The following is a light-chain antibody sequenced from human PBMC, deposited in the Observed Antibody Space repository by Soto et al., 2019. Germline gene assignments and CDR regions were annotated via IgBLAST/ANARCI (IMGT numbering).Light chain of an antibody. CDR1: QSISTF. V-gene: IGKV1-39*01. J-gene: IGKJ1*01. CDR2: AAS. CDR3: QQCFSKPWT. Sequence: DIQMTQSPSSLSASVGDSVTITCRASQSISTFLNWYQQKPGRAPKLLIYAASSLKSGVPSRFSGSGSGTAFTLTITSLQPEDFATYYCQQCFSKPWTFGKGTTVELK.